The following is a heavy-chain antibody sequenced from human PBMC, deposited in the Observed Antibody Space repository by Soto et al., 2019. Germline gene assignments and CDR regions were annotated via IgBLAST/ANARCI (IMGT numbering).Heavy chain of an antibody. V-gene: IGHV1-46*01. J-gene: IGHJ4*02. CDR1: GYTFTTYY. CDR3: ARDLNTVGRGLFDY. CDR2: INSSGGST. D-gene: IGHD4-4*01. Sequence: QVQLVQSGAEVKKPGASVKVSCKASGYTFTTYYIHWVRQAPGQGLEWMGMINSSGGSTTYTQKFQGRGTMTRDTSTSTVYMELSSLRSEDTAVYYCARDLNTVGRGLFDYWGQGTLVTVSS.